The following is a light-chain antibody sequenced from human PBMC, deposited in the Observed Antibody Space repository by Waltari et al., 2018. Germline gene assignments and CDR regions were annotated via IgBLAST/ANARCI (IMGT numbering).Light chain of an antibody. Sequence: QSVLTQPPSLSGAPGQRVTISCTGSSSNIGAGYDIHWYQHLPGTAPKLLISAKTIRPSGVPDRFSASKSGTSASLVITGLQAEDEADYYCQSYDTSLNVVFGGGTKLTVL. CDR3: QSYDTSLNVV. CDR2: AKT. J-gene: IGLJ2*01. CDR1: SSNIGAGYD. V-gene: IGLV1-40*01.